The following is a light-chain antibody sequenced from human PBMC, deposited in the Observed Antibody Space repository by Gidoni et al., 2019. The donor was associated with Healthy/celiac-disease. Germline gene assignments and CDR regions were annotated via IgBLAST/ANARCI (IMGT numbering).Light chain of an antibody. V-gene: IGKV1-39*01. CDR3: QQSYSNPIT. CDR1: QSISSY. Sequence: DIQMTQSPSSLSASVGDRVTITCRESQSISSYLNWFQQKPGKAPKLLIYAATILQGGVPSRFSGSGSGTDFTLTISSLQHEDFATYYCQQSYSNPITFGQGTRLEI. J-gene: IGKJ5*01. CDR2: AAT.